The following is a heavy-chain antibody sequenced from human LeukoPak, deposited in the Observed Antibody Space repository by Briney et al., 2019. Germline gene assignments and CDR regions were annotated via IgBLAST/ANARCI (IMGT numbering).Heavy chain of an antibody. V-gene: IGHV4-34*01. CDR1: GGSFSGYY. J-gene: IGHJ4*02. CDR3: ARITTVRGVIMTEGPS. CDR2: INHSGST. D-gene: IGHD3-10*01. Sequence: SETLSLTCAVYGGSFSGYYWSWIRQPPGKGLEWIGEINHSGSTNYNPSLKSRVTISVDTSKNQFSLKLSSVTAADTAVYYCARITTVRGVIMTEGPSWGQGTLVTVSS.